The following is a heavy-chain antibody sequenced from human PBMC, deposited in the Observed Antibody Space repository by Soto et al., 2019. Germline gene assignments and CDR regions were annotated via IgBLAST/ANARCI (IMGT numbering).Heavy chain of an antibody. J-gene: IGHJ6*02. CDR3: AKDLEVRGVIYESLYGMDV. D-gene: IGHD3-10*01. Sequence: HPGGSLRLSCAASGFTFDDYTMHWVRQAPGKGLEWVSLISWDGGSTYYADSVKGRFTISRDNSKNSLYLQMNSLRTEDTALYYCAKDLEVRGVIYESLYGMDVWGQGTTVTVSS. V-gene: IGHV3-43*01. CDR1: GFTFDDYT. CDR2: ISWDGGST.